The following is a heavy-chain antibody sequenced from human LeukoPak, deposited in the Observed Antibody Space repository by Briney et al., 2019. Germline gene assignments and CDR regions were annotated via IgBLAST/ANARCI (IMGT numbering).Heavy chain of an antibody. CDR1: GGSFSGYY. CDR3: ARKLRDAPFDY. J-gene: IGHJ4*02. D-gene: IGHD4-17*01. V-gene: IGHV4-34*01. Sequence: SETLSLTCAVYGGSFSGYYWSWIRQPPGKGLEWIGEINHSGSTNYNPSLKSRVTISVDTSKNQFSLKLGSVTAADTAVYYCARKLRDAPFDYWGQGTLVTVSS. CDR2: INHSGST.